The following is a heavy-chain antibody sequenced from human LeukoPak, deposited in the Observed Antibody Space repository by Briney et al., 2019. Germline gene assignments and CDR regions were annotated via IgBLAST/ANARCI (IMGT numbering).Heavy chain of an antibody. CDR3: AQNYYGSGSYYYGR. V-gene: IGHV1-69*06. D-gene: IGHD3-10*01. CDR2: IIPIFGTA. Sequence: GASVKVSCKASGGTFSSYAISWVRQAPGQGLEWMGGIIPIFGTANYAQKFQGRVTITADKSTSTAYLELSSLRSEDTAVYYCAQNYYGSGSYYYGRWGQGTLVTVSS. CDR1: GGTFSSYA. J-gene: IGHJ4*02.